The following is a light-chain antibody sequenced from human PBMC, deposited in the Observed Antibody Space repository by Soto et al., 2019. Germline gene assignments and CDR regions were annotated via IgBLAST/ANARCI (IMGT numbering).Light chain of an antibody. CDR1: QDITKS. CDR2: DAS. Sequence: DIQMTQSPTSLSASIGDRVTISCQASQDITKSLNWYQQKAGKAPKVLIYDASNLETGVPSRFSGTGSGTEFTLTISTLQPEDVATSYCQQFAHLPTFGGGTKVDIK. CDR3: QQFAHLPT. V-gene: IGKV1-33*01. J-gene: IGKJ4*01.